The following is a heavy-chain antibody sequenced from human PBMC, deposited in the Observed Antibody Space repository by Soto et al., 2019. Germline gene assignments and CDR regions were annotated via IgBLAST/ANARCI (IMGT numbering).Heavy chain of an antibody. D-gene: IGHD2-2*01. CDR1: GGPISSGAYS. V-gene: IGHV4-31*03. CDR3: ARGEVLPAASLDY. CDR2: IHYSGST. J-gene: IGHJ4*02. Sequence: SLTCPVSGGPISSGAYSWSWIRQRPGKGLEWIGDIHYSGSTFYNPSLKSRVTISVDTSENQFSLKLSSRTAADTAVYYCARGEVLPAASLDYWGQATLVPGFS.